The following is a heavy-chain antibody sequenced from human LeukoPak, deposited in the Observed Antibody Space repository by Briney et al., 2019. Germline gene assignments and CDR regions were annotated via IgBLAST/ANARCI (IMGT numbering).Heavy chain of an antibody. V-gene: IGHV1-18*01. D-gene: IGHD1-20*01. CDR1: GYTFTSYG. Sequence: ASVKVSFKASGYTFTSYGITWVRQAPGQGPEWMGWISLYNGNTNYAQKLQGRVTMTTDTSTTTAYMELRSLRSDDTAVYYCARVITGTVKYYFDYWGQGTLVTVSS. CDR3: ARVITGTVKYYFDY. CDR2: ISLYNGNT. J-gene: IGHJ4*02.